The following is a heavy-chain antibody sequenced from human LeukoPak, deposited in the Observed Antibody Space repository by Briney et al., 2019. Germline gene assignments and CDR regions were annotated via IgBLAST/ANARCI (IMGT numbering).Heavy chain of an antibody. J-gene: IGHJ4*02. Sequence: IGSIYHSGKTYYNPSLKSRVTISVDTSMNQFSLKLSSVTAADTAVYYCARHGAVTGIEFDYWGQGTLVTVSS. CDR3: ARHGAVTGIEFDY. D-gene: IGHD6-19*01. V-gene: IGHV4-39*01. CDR2: IYHSGKT.